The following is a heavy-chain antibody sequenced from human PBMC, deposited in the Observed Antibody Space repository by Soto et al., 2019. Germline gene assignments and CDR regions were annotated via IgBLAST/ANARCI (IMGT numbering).Heavy chain of an antibody. V-gene: IGHV3-48*02. D-gene: IGHD4-17*01. Sequence: GGSLRLSCAASGFTFSSYSMNWVRQAPGKGLEWVSYISSSSSTIYYADSVKGRFTISRDNAKNSLYLQMNSLRDEDTAVYYCASPGNYGGSPGEVNSYWYFDLWGRGTLVTVSS. CDR2: ISSSSSTI. J-gene: IGHJ2*01. CDR3: ASPGNYGGSPGEVNSYWYFDL. CDR1: GFTFSSYS.